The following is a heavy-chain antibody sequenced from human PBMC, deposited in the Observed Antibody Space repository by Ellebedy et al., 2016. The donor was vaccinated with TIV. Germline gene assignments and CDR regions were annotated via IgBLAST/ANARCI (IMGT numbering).Heavy chain of an antibody. CDR1: GGSISSYY. Sequence: SETLSLXCTVSGGSISSYYWSWIRQPPGKGLEWIGYIYYSGSTNYNPSLKSRVTISVDTSKNQFSLNLSSVTAADTAVYYCARSRVPFWGALDVWGQGAMVTVSS. D-gene: IGHD3-16*01. J-gene: IGHJ3*01. V-gene: IGHV4-59*01. CDR3: ARSRVPFWGALDV. CDR2: IYYSGST.